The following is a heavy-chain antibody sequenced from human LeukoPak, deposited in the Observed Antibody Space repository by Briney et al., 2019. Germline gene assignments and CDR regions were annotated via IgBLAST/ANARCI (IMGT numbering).Heavy chain of an antibody. V-gene: IGHV1-8*01. Sequence: ASVKVSCKASGYTFTSYDFNWVRQATGQGLEWMGWMNPNSGNTGYAQKFQGRVTMTRNTSISTAYMELSSLRSEDTAVYYCARAGPYGILTGYSPIDYWGQGTLVTVSS. J-gene: IGHJ4*02. D-gene: IGHD3-9*01. CDR3: ARAGPYGILTGYSPIDY. CDR1: GYTFTSYD. CDR2: MNPNSGNT.